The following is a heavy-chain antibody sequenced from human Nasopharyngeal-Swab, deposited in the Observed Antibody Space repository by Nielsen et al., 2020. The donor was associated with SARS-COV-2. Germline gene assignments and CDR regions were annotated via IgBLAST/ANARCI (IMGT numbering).Heavy chain of an antibody. J-gene: IGHJ6*02. Sequence: WVRQAPGQGLEWMGRINPNSGGTNYAQKFQGRVTMTRDTSISTAYMELSRLRSDDTAVYYCAAEGSGCSSTSCYLYGMDVWGQGTTVTVSS. CDR2: INPNSGGT. V-gene: IGHV1-2*06. D-gene: IGHD2-2*01. CDR3: AAEGSGCSSTSCYLYGMDV.